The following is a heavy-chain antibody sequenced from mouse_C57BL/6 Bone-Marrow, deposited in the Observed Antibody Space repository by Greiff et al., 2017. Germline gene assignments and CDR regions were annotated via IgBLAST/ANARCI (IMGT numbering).Heavy chain of an antibody. V-gene: IGHV8-8*01. D-gene: IGHD2-2*01. CDR3: ARIVMIYYGYDGAWFAY. J-gene: IGHJ3*01. Sequence: QVTLKESGPGILQPSQTLSLTCSFSGFSLSTFGMGVGWIRQPSGKGLEWLAHIWWDDDKYYNPALKSRLTISKDTSKNLVFLKIANVDTADTATYYCARIVMIYYGYDGAWFAYWGQGTLVTVSA. CDR1: GFSLSTFGMG. CDR2: IWWDDDK.